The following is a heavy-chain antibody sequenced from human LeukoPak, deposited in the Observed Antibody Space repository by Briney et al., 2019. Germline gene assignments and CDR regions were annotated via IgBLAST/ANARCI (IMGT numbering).Heavy chain of an antibody. J-gene: IGHJ3*02. CDR3: ARPSYDSSGYEGAFDI. Sequence: ASVKVSCXASGYTFTSYGISWVRQAPGQGLEWMGWISAYNGNTNYAQKLQGRVTMTTDTSTSTAYMELRSLRSDDTAVYYCARPSYDSSGYEGAFDIWGQGTMVTVSS. D-gene: IGHD3-22*01. V-gene: IGHV1-18*01. CDR2: ISAYNGNT. CDR1: GYTFTSYG.